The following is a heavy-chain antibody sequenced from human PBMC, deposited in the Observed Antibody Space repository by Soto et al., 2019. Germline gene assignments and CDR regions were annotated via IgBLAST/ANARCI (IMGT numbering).Heavy chain of an antibody. CDR2: VSHDGRNT. Sequence: VQLVESGGGGVQPGRSLRLSCAASGFTFSDYAMHWVRQAPGKGLEWVAVVSHDGRNTHYADSVKGRFNISRDSAQNTISLEMTSLRAEDTVVYYCAKGGRQWLVTSDFNYWGQGALVTVSS. J-gene: IGHJ4*02. V-gene: IGHV3-30*18. CDR1: GFTFSDYA. D-gene: IGHD6-19*01. CDR3: AKGGRQWLVTSDFNY.